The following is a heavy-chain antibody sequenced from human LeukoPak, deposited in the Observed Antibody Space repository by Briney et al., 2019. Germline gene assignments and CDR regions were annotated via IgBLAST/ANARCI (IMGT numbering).Heavy chain of an antibody. J-gene: IGHJ4*02. Sequence: GKSLRLSCAASGFSISSIGMHWVRQAPGKGLEGVAVIWYDGSTTYYADSVKGRFTSSRDTSKNTLYLQMNSVRAEDAAVYYCAGDSSSWYDLGYWGQGTLVTVSS. V-gene: IGHV3-33*01. D-gene: IGHD6-13*01. CDR2: IWYDGSTT. CDR3: AGDSSSWYDLGY. CDR1: GFSISSIG.